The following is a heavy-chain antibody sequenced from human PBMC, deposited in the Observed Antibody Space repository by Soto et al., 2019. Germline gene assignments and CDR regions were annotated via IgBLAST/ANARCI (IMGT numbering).Heavy chain of an antibody. CDR3: AKDLYSSSRKGYCDL. V-gene: IGHV3-72*01. CDR1: GFTLSDHY. D-gene: IGHD6-13*01. J-gene: IGHJ2*01. CDR2: SRDKAQGYST. Sequence: EVQLVESGGGLVQPGGSLRLSCAVSGFTLSDHYIDWVRQAPGKGLEWVGRSRDKAQGYSTEYAASVKGRFTTSRDDSKNTLYLQMDSLRAEDTALFYCAKDLYSSSRKGYCDLWGPGTLVTVSS.